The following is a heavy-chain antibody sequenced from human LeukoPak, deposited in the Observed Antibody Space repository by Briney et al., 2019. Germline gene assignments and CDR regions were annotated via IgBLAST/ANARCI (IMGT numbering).Heavy chain of an antibody. CDR1: GYTFTSYG. V-gene: IGHV1-18*01. D-gene: IGHD2-2*02. CDR2: ISAYNGNT. Sequence: ASVKVSCKASGYTFTSYGISWVRQAPGQGLEWMGWISAYNGNTNYAQKLQGRVTMTTDTSTSTAYMELRSLRSDDTAVYYCARVGYCSSTSCYSYDFWSGYYLYYFDYWGQGTLVTVSS. J-gene: IGHJ4*02. CDR3: ARVGYCSSTSCYSYDFWSGYYLYYFDY.